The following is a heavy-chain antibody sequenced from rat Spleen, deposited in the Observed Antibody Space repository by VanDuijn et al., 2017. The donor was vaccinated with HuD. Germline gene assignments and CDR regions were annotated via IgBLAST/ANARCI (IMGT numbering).Heavy chain of an antibody. CDR1: GFTFSDYY. CDR2: ISYDGSST. Sequence: EVQLVESDGGLVQPGRSLKLSCAASGFTFSDYYMAWVRQAPTKGLEWVATISYDGSSTYYLDSVKGRFTISRDNAESTLYLQMDSLRSEDTATYYCAKNIYYSSYIYYFDYWGQGVMVTVSS. J-gene: IGHJ2*01. CDR3: AKNIYYSSYIYYFDY. V-gene: IGHV5-29*01. D-gene: IGHD1-2*01.